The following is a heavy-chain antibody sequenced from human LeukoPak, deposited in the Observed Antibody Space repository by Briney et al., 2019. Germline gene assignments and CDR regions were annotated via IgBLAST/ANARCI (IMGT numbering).Heavy chain of an antibody. CDR2: IYYSGST. V-gene: IGHV4-59*01. Sequence: SETLSLTCTVSGGSISSYYWSWIRQPPGKGLEWIGYIYYSGSTNYNPSLKSRVTISVDTSKNQFSLKLSSVTAADTAVYYCARAPFTMVRGVNYGMDVWGQGTTVTVSS. D-gene: IGHD3-10*01. CDR1: GGSISSYY. CDR3: ARAPFTMVRGVNYGMDV. J-gene: IGHJ6*02.